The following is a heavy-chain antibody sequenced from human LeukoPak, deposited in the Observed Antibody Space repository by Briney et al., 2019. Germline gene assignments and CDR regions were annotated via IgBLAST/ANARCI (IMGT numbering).Heavy chain of an antibody. D-gene: IGHD6-13*01. Sequence: PSETLSLTCTVSGGSISSYYWGWIRQPPGKGLEWIGSIYYSGSTYYNPSLKSRVTISVDTSKNQFSLKLSSVTAADTAVYYCARVPIAAAATGPHPFDYWGQGTLVTVSS. V-gene: IGHV4-39*07. J-gene: IGHJ4*02. CDR2: IYYSGST. CDR1: GGSISSYY. CDR3: ARVPIAAAATGPHPFDY.